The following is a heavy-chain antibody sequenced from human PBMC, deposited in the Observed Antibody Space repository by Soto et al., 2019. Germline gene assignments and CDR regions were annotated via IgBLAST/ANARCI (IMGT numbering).Heavy chain of an antibody. CDR1: VFSFRIYG. CDR2: ISYDGSNK. CDR3: AKDRVAQFSGSSLEQ. Sequence: WLCXRLSGSSGVFSFRIYGVHLFRHAPGKGLEFVAVISYDGSNKYYADYVKGRFKISRHNSKNTLYLQMNSLRAEDTAVYYCAKDRVAQFSGSSLEQWGQATLV. J-gene: IGHJ4*02. V-gene: IGHV3-30*18. D-gene: IGHD1-26*01.